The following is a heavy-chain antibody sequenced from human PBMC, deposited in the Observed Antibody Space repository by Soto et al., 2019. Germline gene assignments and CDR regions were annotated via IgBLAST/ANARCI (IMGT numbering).Heavy chain of an antibody. CDR3: ARQVQDIVVVPAAPKSYYYYGMDV. D-gene: IGHD2-2*01. CDR2: IYPGDSDT. V-gene: IGHV5-51*01. CDR1: GYSFTSYW. J-gene: IGHJ6*02. Sequence: GESLKISCKGSGYSFTSYWIGWVRQMPGKGLEWMGIIYPGDSDTRYSPSFQGPVTISADKSISTAYLQWSSLKASDTAMYYCARQVQDIVVVPAAPKSYYYYGMDVWGQGTTVTVSS.